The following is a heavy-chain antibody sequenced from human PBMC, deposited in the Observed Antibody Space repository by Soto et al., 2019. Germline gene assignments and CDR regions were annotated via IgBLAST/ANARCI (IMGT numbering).Heavy chain of an antibody. CDR1: GYSFAGYW. CDR3: ARPIYYSYSRPNFLCYFHS. CDR2: IDPSDSQT. D-gene: IGHD3-22*01. Sequence: GESLKIPCKGSGYSFAGYWITWVRQMPGKGLEWMGRIDPSDSQTYYSPSFRGHVTISAAKSITTVFLQWSSLRASDTAMYYCARPIYYSYSRPNFLCYFHSCGQGTLVTVSS. V-gene: IGHV5-10-1*01. J-gene: IGHJ4*02.